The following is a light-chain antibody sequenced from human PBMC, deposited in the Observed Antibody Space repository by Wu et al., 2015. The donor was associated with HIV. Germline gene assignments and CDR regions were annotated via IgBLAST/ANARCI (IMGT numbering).Light chain of an antibody. CDR3: LQDKSSSWA. J-gene: IGKJ1*01. CDR2: KTS. CDR1: QSVSNW. V-gene: IGKV1-5*03. Sequence: DIQMTQSPSTLSASVGDRVTITCRATQSVSNWVAWFQQKPGKAPNLLIYKTSTLESGVPARFSGTGSGTEFTLTISSLQPDDFATYYCLQDKSSSWAFGQGTKVDMK.